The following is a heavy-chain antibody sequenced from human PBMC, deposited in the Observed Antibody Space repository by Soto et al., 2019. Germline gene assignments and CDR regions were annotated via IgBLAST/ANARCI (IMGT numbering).Heavy chain of an antibody. V-gene: IGHV4-4*02. Sequence: QVQLQQSGPGLVKPLGTLSLTCGVSGDSITTYKWWTWVRQTPSRGLEWIGEIYDSGNTRYNPSLKSRVTISKDTSNNQLSLKLNSVTVADTAVYYCATCQLGEYYYAMDMWGQGTTVTVSS. CDR1: GDSITTYKW. D-gene: IGHD7-27*01. CDR3: ATCQLGEYYYAMDM. CDR2: IYDSGNT. J-gene: IGHJ6*02.